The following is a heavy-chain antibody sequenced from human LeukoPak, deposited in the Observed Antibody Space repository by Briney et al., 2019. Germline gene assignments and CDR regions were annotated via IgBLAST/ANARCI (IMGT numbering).Heavy chain of an antibody. Sequence: SETLSLTCTGSGGSISSYYWSWIRQPPGKGLEWIGYIYYSGSTNYNPSLKSRVTISVDTSKNQFSLKLSSVTAADTAVYYCARSPPLCSSGWYYFDYWGQGTLVTVSS. CDR3: ARSPPLCSSGWYYFDY. J-gene: IGHJ4*02. D-gene: IGHD6-19*01. CDR1: GGSISSYY. CDR2: IYYSGST. V-gene: IGHV4-59*01.